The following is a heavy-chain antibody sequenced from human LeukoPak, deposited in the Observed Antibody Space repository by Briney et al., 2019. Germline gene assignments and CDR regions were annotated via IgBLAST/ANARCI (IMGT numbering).Heavy chain of an antibody. CDR2: INHSGST. J-gene: IGHJ3*02. Sequence: SETLSLTCAVYGGSFSGYYWSWIRQPPGKGLEGIGKINHSGSTNYNPSLNSRVTISVDTSKNQFSRKLSSVTAADTAVYYCARTKTWYSSDAFDIWGQGTMVTVSS. V-gene: IGHV4-34*01. D-gene: IGHD6-13*01. CDR1: GGSFSGYY. CDR3: ARTKTWYSSDAFDI.